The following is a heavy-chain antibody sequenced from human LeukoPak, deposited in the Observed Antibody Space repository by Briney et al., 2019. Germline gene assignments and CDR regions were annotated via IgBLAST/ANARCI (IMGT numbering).Heavy chain of an antibody. J-gene: IGHJ4*02. Sequence: GASVKVSCKASGYTFTGYYMHWVRQAPGQGLEWMGWINPNSGGTNYAQKFQGRVTMTRDTSISTAYMELSRLRSDDTAVYYCARDFPGRYDSSGYPTEPNDYWGQGTLVTVSS. CDR1: GYTFTGYY. D-gene: IGHD3-22*01. CDR3: ARDFPGRYDSSGYPTEPNDY. V-gene: IGHV1-2*02. CDR2: INPNSGGT.